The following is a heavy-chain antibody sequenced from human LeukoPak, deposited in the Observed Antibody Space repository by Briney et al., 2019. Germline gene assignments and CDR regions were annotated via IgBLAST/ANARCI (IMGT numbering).Heavy chain of an antibody. D-gene: IGHD3-10*01. CDR1: GFTFSDYY. CDR3: ARDIAVRGDRAFDI. V-gene: IGHV3-11*01. CDR2: ISSSGSTI. J-gene: IGHJ3*02. Sequence: GGSLRLSCAASGFTFSDYYMSWIRQAPGKGLEWVSYISSSGSTIYYADSVKGRFTISRDNAKNPLYLQMNSLRAEDTAVYYCARDIAVRGDRAFDIWGQGTMVTVSS.